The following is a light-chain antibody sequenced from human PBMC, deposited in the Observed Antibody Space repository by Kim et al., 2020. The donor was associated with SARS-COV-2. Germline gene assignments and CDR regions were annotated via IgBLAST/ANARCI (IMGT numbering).Light chain of an antibody. J-gene: IGLJ1*01. CDR3: SSYTSSSTLYV. CDR2: DVS. V-gene: IGLV2-14*03. CDR1: SSDVGGYNY. Sequence: QSITIACTGTSSDVGGYNYVSWYQQHPGKAPTLMIYDVSNRPSGVSNRFSGSKSGNTACLTISGLQAEDEADYYCSSYTSSSTLYVFGTGTKVTVL.